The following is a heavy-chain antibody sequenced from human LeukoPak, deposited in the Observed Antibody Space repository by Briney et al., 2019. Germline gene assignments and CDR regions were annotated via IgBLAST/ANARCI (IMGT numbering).Heavy chain of an antibody. J-gene: IGHJ6*02. CDR2: IYYSGST. D-gene: IGHD3-10*01. Sequence: PSDTLSLTCAVSGYSISSSNWWGWIRQPPGKGLEWIGYIYYSGSTYYNPSLKSRVTMSVDTSKNQFSLKLSSVTAVDTAVYYCARNLMVRGVSDYYYGMDVWGQGTTVTVSS. CDR3: ARNLMVRGVSDYYYGMDV. V-gene: IGHV4-28*01. CDR1: GYSISSSNW.